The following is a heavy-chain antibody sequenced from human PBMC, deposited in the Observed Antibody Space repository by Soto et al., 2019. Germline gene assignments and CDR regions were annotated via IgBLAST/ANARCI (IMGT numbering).Heavy chain of an antibody. Sequence: QVQLQESGPGLVKPSQTLSLTCTVSGGSISSGNYYWSWIRQHPGKGLEWIGYIFYSGSPYYNPALKSRVTISVDTSKNQFSLQLSSVTAADTAVYYCASTYYNASSGPFDYWGQGTLVTVSS. CDR1: GGSISSGNYY. CDR3: ASTYYNASSGPFDY. D-gene: IGHD3-22*01. J-gene: IGHJ4*02. V-gene: IGHV4-31*03. CDR2: IFYSGSP.